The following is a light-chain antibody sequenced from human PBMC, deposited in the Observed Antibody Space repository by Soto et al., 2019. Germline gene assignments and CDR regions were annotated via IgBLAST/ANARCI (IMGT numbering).Light chain of an antibody. CDR1: QSISNW. Sequence: DIQMTQSPSTLSASVGDRVTITCRASQSISNWLAWYQQKPGKAPKLLSSKASNFESGVPSRFSGCGSGTEFILTISSLQPDDFATYYCQQYSSYSGYTFGQGTKVEIK. CDR2: KAS. V-gene: IGKV1-5*03. J-gene: IGKJ2*01. CDR3: QQYSSYSGYT.